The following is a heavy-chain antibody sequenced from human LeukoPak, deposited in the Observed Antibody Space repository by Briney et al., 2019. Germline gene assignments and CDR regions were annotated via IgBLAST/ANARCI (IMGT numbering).Heavy chain of an antibody. J-gene: IGHJ5*02. CDR3: ARVTMVAAASYNWFVP. Sequence: PGGSLRLSCAASGFTFSNYGMHWVRQAPGKGLEWVAVICSDGSNKYYADSVRGRFTISRDNSKNTLYLQMNSLRAEDMAVYYCARVTMVAAASYNWFVPWGQGTLVTVSS. CDR1: GFTFSNYG. CDR2: ICSDGSNK. D-gene: IGHD2-15*01. V-gene: IGHV3-33*01.